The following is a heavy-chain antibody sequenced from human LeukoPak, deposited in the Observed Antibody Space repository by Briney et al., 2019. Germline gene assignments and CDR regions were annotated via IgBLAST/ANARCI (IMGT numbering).Heavy chain of an antibody. D-gene: IGHD3-10*01. CDR3: ARVTMVNGALYCYGMDV. Sequence: ASVKVSCKASGYTFTSYGISWVRQAPGQGLEWMGWISAYNGNTNYAQKLQGRVTMTTDTSTSTAYMELRSLRSDDTAVYYCARVTMVNGALYCYGMDVWGQGTTVTVSS. CDR2: ISAYNGNT. J-gene: IGHJ6*02. CDR1: GYTFTSYG. V-gene: IGHV1-18*01.